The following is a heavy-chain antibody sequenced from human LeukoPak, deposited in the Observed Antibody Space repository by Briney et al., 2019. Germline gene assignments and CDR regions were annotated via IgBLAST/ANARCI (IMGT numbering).Heavy chain of an antibody. CDR1: GVTVSSND. CDR3: ARGPRGFDP. CDR2: LYSGGRT. J-gene: IGHJ5*02. V-gene: IGHV3-53*01. Sequence: PGGSLRLSCEASGVTVSSNDMSWGRQAPGKGLGWVSVLYSGGRTDHADSVQGRFTLSRDNSKNTLYLQMNSLRAEDTAVYYCARGPRGFDPWGQGTPVTVSP.